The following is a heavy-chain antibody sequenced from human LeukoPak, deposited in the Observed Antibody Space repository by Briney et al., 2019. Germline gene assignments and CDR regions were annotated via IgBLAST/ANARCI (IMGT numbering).Heavy chain of an antibody. CDR3: ARGAEYYAIWRGYAGYSDY. Sequence: SETLSLTCTVSGYSISNGYYRGWIRQPPGKGLEWVGSISHRGSTYYNPSLRSRITISLDRSKQKFSLKLTSVTAADTAVYFCARGAEYYAIWRGYAGYSDYWGQGISVTVSS. CDR2: ISHRGST. D-gene: IGHD3-3*01. J-gene: IGHJ4*02. CDR1: GYSISNGYY. V-gene: IGHV4-38-2*02.